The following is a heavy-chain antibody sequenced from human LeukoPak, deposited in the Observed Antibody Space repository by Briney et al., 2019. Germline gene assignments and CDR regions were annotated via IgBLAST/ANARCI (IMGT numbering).Heavy chain of an antibody. CDR3: ARLLGSSWSDPDY. CDR2: IYPGDSDT. V-gene: IGHV5-51*01. J-gene: IGHJ4*02. D-gene: IGHD6-13*01. Sequence: WIRQPPGKGLEWMGIIYPGDSDTRYSPSFQGQVTISADKSISTAYLQWSSLKASDTAMYYCARLLGSSWSDPDYWGQGTLVTVSS.